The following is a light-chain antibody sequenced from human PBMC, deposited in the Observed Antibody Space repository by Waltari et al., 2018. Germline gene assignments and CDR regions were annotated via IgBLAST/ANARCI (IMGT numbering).Light chain of an antibody. V-gene: IGLV1-40*01. Sequence: QSVLTQPPSVSGAPGQRVTVPCTGSSSNIGAGYDLPWYQQLPGKVPKLLIFSNTNRASGVPDRFSGSKSGTSASLAISGLQAEDEAVYYCQSFDSSLNGLLFGGGTKLTVL. J-gene: IGLJ2*01. CDR3: QSFDSSLNGLL. CDR1: SSNIGAGYD. CDR2: SNT.